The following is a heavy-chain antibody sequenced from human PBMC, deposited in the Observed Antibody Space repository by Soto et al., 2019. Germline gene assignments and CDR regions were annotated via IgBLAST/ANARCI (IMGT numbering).Heavy chain of an antibody. J-gene: IGHJ4*02. CDR3: ARGSVDSSMADY. CDR1: GFTVSSNY. Sequence: PGGSLRLSCAASGFTVSSNYMSWVRQAPGKGLEWVSVIYSGGSRYYADSVKGRFTISRDNSKNTLYLQMNSLRTEDTAVYYCARGSVDSSMADYWGQGTLVTVSS. V-gene: IGHV3-53*01. CDR2: IYSGGSR. D-gene: IGHD5-18*01.